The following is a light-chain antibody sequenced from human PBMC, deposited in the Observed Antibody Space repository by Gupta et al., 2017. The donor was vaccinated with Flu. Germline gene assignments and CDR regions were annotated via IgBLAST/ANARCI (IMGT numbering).Light chain of an antibody. J-gene: IGKJ2*01. CDR3: QQCAGLPRT. Sequence: PDFQSGTPKEKVTITCRASQSIGRNLHWYQQKPEQSPKLLIKYASQSCSGVPSRFSGSGSGTDFTLTINGLEAEDAATYYCQQCAGLPRTFGQGTXLEIK. CDR2: YAS. V-gene: IGKV6-21*01. CDR1: QSIGRN.